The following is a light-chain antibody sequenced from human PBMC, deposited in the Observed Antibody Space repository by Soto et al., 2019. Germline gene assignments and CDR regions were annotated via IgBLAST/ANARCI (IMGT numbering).Light chain of an antibody. CDR3: QHYGTSPPIT. CDR1: QSVSSTY. V-gene: IGKV3-20*01. J-gene: IGKJ5*01. Sequence: EIVLTQSPGTLSLSPGEGATLSCRASQSVSSTYLAWYQQKPGQAPRLLIYGASSRATGIPDRFSGSGSGTDFTLTISRLEPEDFAAYYCQHYGTSPPITFGQGTRLEIK. CDR2: GAS.